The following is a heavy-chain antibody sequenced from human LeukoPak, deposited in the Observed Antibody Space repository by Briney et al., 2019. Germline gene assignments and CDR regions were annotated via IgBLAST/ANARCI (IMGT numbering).Heavy chain of an antibody. CDR2: SYYSGST. J-gene: IGHJ4*02. Sequence: SETLSLTCTVSGGSISSYYWSWIRQPPGKGLEWIGYSYYSGSTNYNPSLKSRVTISVDTSKNQFSLKLSSVTAADTAVYYCAREKAGLINLRGQGTLVTVSS. CDR3: AREKAGLINL. CDR1: GGSISSYY. D-gene: IGHD3-9*01. V-gene: IGHV4-59*01.